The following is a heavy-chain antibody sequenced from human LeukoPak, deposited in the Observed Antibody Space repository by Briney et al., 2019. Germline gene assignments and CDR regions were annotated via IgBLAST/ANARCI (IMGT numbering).Heavy chain of an antibody. J-gene: IGHJ4*02. V-gene: IGHV4-59*01. CDR3: ARSSKDDYGDYGLDY. CDR2: IYYSGST. Sequence: SETLSLTCTVSGGSISSYYWNWIRQSPGKGLEWIGYIYYSGSTNYSPSLKSRVTISVDTSKNQFSLKLSSVTAADTAVYYCARSSKDDYGDYGLDYWGQGTLVTVSS. CDR1: GGSISSYY. D-gene: IGHD4-17*01.